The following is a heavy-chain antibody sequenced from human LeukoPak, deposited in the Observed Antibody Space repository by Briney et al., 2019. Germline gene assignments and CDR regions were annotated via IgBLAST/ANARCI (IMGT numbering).Heavy chain of an antibody. CDR3: AKGYSSGWYYFDY. CDR1: GFTFSDNC. D-gene: IGHD6-19*01. CDR2: IWYDGSNK. J-gene: IGHJ4*02. V-gene: IGHV3-33*06. Sequence: PGGSLRLSCAASGFTFSDNCMHWVRQAPGKGLEGVAVIWYDGSNKYYADSVKGRFTISRDNSKNTLYLQMNSLRAEDTAVYYCAKGYSSGWYYFDYWGQGTLVTVSS.